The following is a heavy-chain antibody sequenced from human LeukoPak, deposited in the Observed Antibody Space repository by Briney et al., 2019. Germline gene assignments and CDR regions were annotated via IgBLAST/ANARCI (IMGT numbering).Heavy chain of an antibody. Sequence: SETLSLTCTVSGGSVSSGSYYWSWIRQPPGKGLEWITYIYYSGEKTNYNPSLKSRVTVSVDSSKNQFSLKLTSVIAADTAIYYCARILTGKGPTMDVWGQGTTVTVSS. CDR1: GGSVSSGSYY. CDR2: IYYSGEKT. D-gene: IGHD1-20*01. CDR3: ARILTGKGPTMDV. J-gene: IGHJ6*02. V-gene: IGHV4-61*01.